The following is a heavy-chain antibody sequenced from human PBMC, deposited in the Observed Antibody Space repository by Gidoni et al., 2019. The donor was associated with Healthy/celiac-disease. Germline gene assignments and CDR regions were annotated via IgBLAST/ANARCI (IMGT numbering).Heavy chain of an antibody. V-gene: IGHV1-69*02. CDR2: IITILRIA. J-gene: IGHJ4*02. Sequence: QVQLVQTGAGGKKPGSSVKVSCKASGGTVSSYTISWLRQAPGQVLEWMGRIITILRIANYEQKFQGRVTITAAKDTSTAYMELSSLRLEDTAVYYWARGEDYWGQGNLVPVP. CDR1: GGTVSSYT. CDR3: ARGEDY. D-gene: IGHD3-10*01.